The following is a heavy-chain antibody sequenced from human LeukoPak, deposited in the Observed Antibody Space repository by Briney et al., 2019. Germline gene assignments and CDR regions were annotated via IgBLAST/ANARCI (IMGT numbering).Heavy chain of an antibody. J-gene: IGHJ4*02. CDR3: ARARAGLFDY. V-gene: IGHV5-51*01. CDR2: IYPGDSDT. D-gene: IGHD6-13*01. Sequence: GESLKISCKGSGXSFTNYCIGWVRQMPGKGLEWMGIIYPGDSDTRYSPSFQGQVTISADKSISTAYLQWSSLKASDTAMYYCARARAGLFDYWGQGTLVAVSS. CDR1: GXSFTNYC.